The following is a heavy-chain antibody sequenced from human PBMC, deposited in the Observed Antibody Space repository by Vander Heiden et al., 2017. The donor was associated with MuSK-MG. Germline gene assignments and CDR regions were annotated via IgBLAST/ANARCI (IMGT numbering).Heavy chain of an antibody. Sequence: QVQLVQSGAEVKKPGSSVKVSCKASGGTFSSYAISWVRQAPGQGLEWMGGIIPILGIANYAHKFQGRVTITADESTSTAYMELSSLRSEDTAVYYCARVFTAFVPAAMYYFDYWGQGTLVTVSS. V-gene: IGHV1-69*04. CDR1: GGTFSSYA. D-gene: IGHD2-2*01. J-gene: IGHJ4*02. CDR2: IIPILGIA. CDR3: ARVFTAFVPAAMYYFDY.